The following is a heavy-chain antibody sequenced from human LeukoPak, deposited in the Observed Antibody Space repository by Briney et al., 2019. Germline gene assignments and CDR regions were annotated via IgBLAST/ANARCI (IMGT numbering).Heavy chain of an antibody. V-gene: IGHV1-69*04. J-gene: IGHJ3*02. CDR2: IIPILGIA. D-gene: IGHD7-27*01. Sequence: ASVKVSCKASGGTFSSYAISWVRQAPGQGLEWMGRIIPILGIANYAQKFQGRVTITADKSTSTAYMELSSLRSEDTAVYYCARERSENWGSLTYAYDIWGQGTMVTVSS. CDR3: ARERSENWGSLTYAYDI. CDR1: GGTFSSYA.